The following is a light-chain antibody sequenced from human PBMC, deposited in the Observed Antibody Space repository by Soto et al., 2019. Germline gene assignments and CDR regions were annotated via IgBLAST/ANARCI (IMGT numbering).Light chain of an antibody. CDR2: DNH. V-gene: IGLV1-44*01. Sequence: QSVLTQPPSASGTPGQRVTFSCSGSSSNIGINTVNWYRQLPGTAPQLLISDNHRRPSGVPDRFSGSKSGTSASRAISGLQSEDEATYFCAAWDVSLKGFVFGTGTKVTVL. J-gene: IGLJ1*01. CDR1: SSNIGINT. CDR3: AAWDVSLKGFV.